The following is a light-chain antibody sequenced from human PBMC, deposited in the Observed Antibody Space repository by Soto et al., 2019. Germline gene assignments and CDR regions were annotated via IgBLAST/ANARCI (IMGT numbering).Light chain of an antibody. Sequence: EIVLTQSPATLSSSPGERATLSCRASQTVGVRLAWYQQKPGQALRLLIYDASNRATGIPARFSGSGSGTDFTLTISSLEPEDFAVYYCQQRSNWPLTFGGGTKVDIK. J-gene: IGKJ4*01. V-gene: IGKV3-11*01. CDR1: QTVGVR. CDR2: DAS. CDR3: QQRSNWPLT.